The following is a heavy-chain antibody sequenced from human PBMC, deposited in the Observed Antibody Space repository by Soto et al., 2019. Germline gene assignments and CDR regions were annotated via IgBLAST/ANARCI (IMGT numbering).Heavy chain of an antibody. CDR1: GGTFSSYA. CDR2: IIPLFGTA. D-gene: IGHD3-22*01. CDR3: ARIGSDYYDSSGCGY. V-gene: IGHV1-69*01. Sequence: QVQLVQSGAEVKKPGSSVKVSCKASGGTFSSYAISWVRQAPGQGLEWMGGIIPLFGTANYAQKFQGRVTITADESTSTAYMELSSLRSEDTAVYYCARIGSDYYDSSGCGYWGPGTLVTVSS. J-gene: IGHJ4*02.